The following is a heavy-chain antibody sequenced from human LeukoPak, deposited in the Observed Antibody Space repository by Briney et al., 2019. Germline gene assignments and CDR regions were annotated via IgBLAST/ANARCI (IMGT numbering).Heavy chain of an antibody. CDR3: VKMGNDFWSGYYRAGYFEY. D-gene: IGHD3-3*01. Sequence: GGSLRLSCAASGFTFSDYAMSWVRQAPGKGLEWVSVISRSGGSTIYADFVKGRFSISRDNSRNTLYLQMISLSAEDTAEYYCVKMGNDFWSGYYRAGYFEYWGQGTLVTVSS. CDR2: ISRSGGST. V-gene: IGHV3-23*01. CDR1: GFTFSDYA. J-gene: IGHJ4*02.